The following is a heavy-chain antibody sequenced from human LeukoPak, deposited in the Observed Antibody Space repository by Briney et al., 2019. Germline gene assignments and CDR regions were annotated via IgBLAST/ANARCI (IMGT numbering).Heavy chain of an antibody. D-gene: IGHD5-12*01. V-gene: IGHV5-51*01. CDR3: ARHRISDYDSGVSWCDP. CDR1: GYSFTNYW. J-gene: IGHJ5*02. Sequence: GESLKISCKGSGYSFTNYWIVWVRQMPGRGLGYMGFIYPGDSNTRYSPSFQGQVTISADKSISTAYLQWSSLKASDTAMYYCARHRISDYDSGVSWCDPWGQGTLATVSS. CDR2: IYPGDSNT.